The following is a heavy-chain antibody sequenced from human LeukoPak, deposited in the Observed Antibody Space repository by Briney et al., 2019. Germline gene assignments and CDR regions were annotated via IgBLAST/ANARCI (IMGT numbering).Heavy chain of an antibody. CDR3: TTSLVCYYDSSGYQCGYFDY. CDR2: IKSITDGGTT. Sequence: PGGSLRLSCAASGFTFSNAWMSWVRQAPGKGLEWVGRIKSITDGGTTDYAAPVKGRFTISRDDSKNTLYLQMNSLKTEDTAVYYCTTSLVCYYDSSGYQCGYFDYWGQGTLVTVSS. V-gene: IGHV3-15*01. CDR1: GFTFSNAW. J-gene: IGHJ4*02. D-gene: IGHD3-22*01.